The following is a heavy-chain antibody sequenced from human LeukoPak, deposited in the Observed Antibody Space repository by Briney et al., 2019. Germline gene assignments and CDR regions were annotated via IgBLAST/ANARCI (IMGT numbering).Heavy chain of an antibody. V-gene: IGHV3-11*01. CDR3: ARDNCSGGSCYNP. Sequence: GGSLRLSCAASGFTFSDYYMSWIRQAPGKGLEWVSYISSSGSTIYYADSVKGRFTISRDNAKNSLYLQMNSPRAEDTAVYYCARDNCSGGSCYNPWGQGTLVTVSS. CDR1: GFTFSDYY. J-gene: IGHJ5*02. D-gene: IGHD2-15*01. CDR2: ISSSGSTI.